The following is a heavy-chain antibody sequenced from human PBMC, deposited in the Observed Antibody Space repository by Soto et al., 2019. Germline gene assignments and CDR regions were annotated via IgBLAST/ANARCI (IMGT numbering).Heavy chain of an antibody. D-gene: IGHD6-19*01. CDR3: ARDLSSGWYSWFDP. CDR1: GYTFTSYG. V-gene: IGHV1-18*04. Sequence: ASVKVSCKASGYTFTSYGISWVRQAPGQGLEWMGWISAYNVNTNNAQKLQGRVTMTTDTSTSTAYMELRSLRSDDTAVYYCARDLSSGWYSWFDPWGQGTLVTVSS. J-gene: IGHJ5*02. CDR2: ISAYNVNT.